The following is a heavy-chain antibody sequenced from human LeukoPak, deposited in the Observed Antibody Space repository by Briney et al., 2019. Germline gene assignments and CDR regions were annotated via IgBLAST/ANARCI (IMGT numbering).Heavy chain of an antibody. CDR2: ITSRGEST. V-gene: IGHV3-23*01. J-gene: IGHJ4*02. CDR3: ARDRPNYYGSDGHYYRRDGDY. CDR1: GFTFSIYA. Sequence: GGSLRLSCAASGFTFSIYAMSWVRQAPGKGLQWVSSITSRGESTWYVDSVKGRFTITRDNSENTLYLQMHSLRTEDTAVYYCARDRPNYYGSDGHYYRRDGDYWGRGTLVSVSS. D-gene: IGHD3-22*01.